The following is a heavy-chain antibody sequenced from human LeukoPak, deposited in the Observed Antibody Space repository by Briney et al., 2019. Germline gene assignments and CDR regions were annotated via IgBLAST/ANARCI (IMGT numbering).Heavy chain of an antibody. Sequence: GGSLRLSCAASGFTFSSYWMHWVRQAPGKGLVWVSRINSDGSSTSYADSVKGRFTISRDNAKNTLYLQMNSLRAEDTAVYYCANIGYGDYQGYWGQGTLVTVSS. J-gene: IGHJ4*02. CDR3: ANIGYGDYQGY. D-gene: IGHD4-17*01. CDR1: GFTFSSYW. V-gene: IGHV3-74*01. CDR2: INSDGSST.